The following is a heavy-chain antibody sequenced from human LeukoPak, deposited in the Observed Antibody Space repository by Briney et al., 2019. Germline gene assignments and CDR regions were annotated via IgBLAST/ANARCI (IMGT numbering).Heavy chain of an antibody. CDR1: GGSISSGY. CDR2: IYTSGGT. D-gene: IGHD2-21*02. J-gene: IGHJ4*02. V-gene: IGHV4-4*07. Sequence: KASETLSLTRTVSGGSISSGYWMWLRQPAGKGLEWIGRIYTSGGTRYNPSLRGRVTMSAVTSKNQFSLKLSSVTAADTAVYYCARGIRVTASLLSVGFYFDDWGQGTLVTVSS. CDR3: ARGIRVTASLLSVGFYFDD.